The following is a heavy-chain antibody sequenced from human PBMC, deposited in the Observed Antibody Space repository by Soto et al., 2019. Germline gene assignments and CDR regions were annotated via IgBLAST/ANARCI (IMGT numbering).Heavy chain of an antibody. CDR1: GGSISSYY. CDR2: IYYSGST. D-gene: IGHD6-19*01. V-gene: IGHV4-59*01. J-gene: IGHJ4*02. Sequence: SETLSLTCTVSGGSISSYYWSWIRQPPGKGLEWIGYIYYSGSTNYNPSLKSRVTISVDTSKNQFSLKLSSVTAADTAVYYCARDGGIAVAGRRPEPLYYFDYWGQGALVTVSS. CDR3: ARDGGIAVAGRRPEPLYYFDY.